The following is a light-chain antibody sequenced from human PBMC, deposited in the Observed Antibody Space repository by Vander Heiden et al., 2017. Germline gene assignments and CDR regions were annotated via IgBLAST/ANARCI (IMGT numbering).Light chain of an antibody. CDR3: AVRDDNLRAVV. CDR1: SSNIVSLT. V-gene: IGLV1-44*01. Sequence: QSVLTQPPSASGTPGQRLAISSSGRSSNIVSLTVNWYQQYPGAAPQLLIYLDHQRPSGVADRFSGSKSGTSASLAISGLQYEDEADYYCAVRDDNLRAVVFGGGTKLTVL. CDR2: LDH. J-gene: IGLJ3*02.